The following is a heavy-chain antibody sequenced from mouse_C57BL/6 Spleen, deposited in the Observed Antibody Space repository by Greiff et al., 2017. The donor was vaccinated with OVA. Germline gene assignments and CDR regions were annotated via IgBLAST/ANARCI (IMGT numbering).Heavy chain of an antibody. CDR2: ISSGSSTI. Sequence: EVKLMESGGGLVKPGGSLKLSCAASGFTFSDYGMHWVRQAPEKGLEWVAYISSGSSTIYYADTVKGRFTISRDNAKNTLFLQMTSLRSEDTAMDYCARTNYYGSSYWYFDVWGTGTTVTVSS. V-gene: IGHV5-17*01. CDR1: GFTFSDYG. CDR3: ARTNYYGSSYWYFDV. D-gene: IGHD1-1*01. J-gene: IGHJ1*03.